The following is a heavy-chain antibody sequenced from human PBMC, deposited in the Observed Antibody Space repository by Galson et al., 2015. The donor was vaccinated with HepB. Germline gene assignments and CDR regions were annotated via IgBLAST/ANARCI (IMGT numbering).Heavy chain of an antibody. D-gene: IGHD3-16*02. V-gene: IGHV3-30*03. CDR1: GFTFSHYG. CDR2: ISRHGDTK. J-gene: IGHJ6*03. Sequence: SLRLSCAASGFTFSHYGMVRVRQVPGKGLEWMSFISRHGDTKLYADSVKGRFSISRDNSGNTLHLLMNSLSAEDSAVYFCGIVPGPMDVWGKGTTVTVSS. CDR3: GIVPGPMDV.